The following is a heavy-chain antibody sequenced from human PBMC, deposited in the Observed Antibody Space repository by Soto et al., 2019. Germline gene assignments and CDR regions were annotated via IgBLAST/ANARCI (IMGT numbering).Heavy chain of an antibody. J-gene: IGHJ4*02. CDR1: GFTFSSYW. Sequence: PGGSLRLSCAASGFTFSSYWMSWVRQAPGKGLEWVANIKQDGSEKYYVDSVKGRFTISRDNAKNSLYLQMNSLRAEDTAVYYCAIERPSVEPTIGGFDYWGQGTLVTVSS. D-gene: IGHD3-10*01. CDR2: IKQDGSEK. CDR3: AIERPSVEPTIGGFDY. V-gene: IGHV3-7*01.